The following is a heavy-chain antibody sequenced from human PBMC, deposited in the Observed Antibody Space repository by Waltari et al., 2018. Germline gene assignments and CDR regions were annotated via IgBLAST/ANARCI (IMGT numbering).Heavy chain of an antibody. D-gene: IGHD3-3*01. CDR3: ARRGTKGYDFWSGAWFDP. J-gene: IGHJ5*02. CDR1: GYSFTSYW. V-gene: IGHV5-51*01. CDR2: IYPGDSDT. Sequence: EVQLVQSGAEVKKPGESLKISCKGSGYSFTSYWIGWVRQMPGNGLEWMGIIYPGDSDTRYSPSFQGQVTISADKSISTAYLQWSSLKASDTAMYYCARRGTKGYDFWSGAWFDPWGQGTLVTVSS.